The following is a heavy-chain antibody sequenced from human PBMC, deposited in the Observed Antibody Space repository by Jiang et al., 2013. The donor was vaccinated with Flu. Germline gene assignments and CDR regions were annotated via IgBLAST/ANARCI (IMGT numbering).Heavy chain of an antibody. CDR2: INTNTGNP. V-gene: IGHV7-4-1*02. D-gene: IGHD5-18*01. CDR3: ARAKRGYSYGSVDY. CDR1: YA. J-gene: IGHJ4*02. Sequence: YAMNWVRQAPGQGLEWMGWINTNTGNPTYAQGFTGRFVFSLDTSVSTAYLQISSLKAEDTAVYYCARAKRGYSYGSVDYWGQGTLVTVSS.